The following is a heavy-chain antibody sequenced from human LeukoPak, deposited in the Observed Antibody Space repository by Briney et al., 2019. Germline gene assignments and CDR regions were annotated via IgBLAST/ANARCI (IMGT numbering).Heavy chain of an antibody. CDR3: ASWREWELRRGDEGY. D-gene: IGHD1-26*01. CDR2: ISSSSSYI. V-gene: IGHV3-21*01. J-gene: IGHJ4*02. CDR1: GFTFSSDS. Sequence: GGSLRLACAAAGFTFSSDSVKFVREAAGKVLELVSSISSSSSYIYYADSVKGRFTISRDNTKNSLYLQMNSLRAEDTAVYYCASWREWELRRGDEGYWGQGTLVTVSS.